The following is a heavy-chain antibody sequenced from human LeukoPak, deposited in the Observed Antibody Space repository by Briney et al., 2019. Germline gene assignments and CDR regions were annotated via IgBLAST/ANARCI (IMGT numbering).Heavy chain of an antibody. D-gene: IGHD2-15*01. CDR2: INPSDGVT. CDR1: GYTFTSYH. V-gene: IGHV1-46*01. CDR3: ARERSGGHFDF. Sequence: ASVKVSFKASGYTFTSYHMHWVRQAPGQGLEWMGIINPSDGVTVYAQKFQGRVTMTRDTSTGTVYMDLNSLKSEDMAVYYCARERSGGHFDFWGQGTLVTVSS. J-gene: IGHJ4*02.